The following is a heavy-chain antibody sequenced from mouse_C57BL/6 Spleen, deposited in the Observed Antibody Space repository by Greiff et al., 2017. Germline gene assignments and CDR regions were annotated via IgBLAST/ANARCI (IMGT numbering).Heavy chain of an antibody. Sequence: QVQLQQPGAELVRPGSSVKLSCKASGYTFTSYWMHWVKQRPIQGLEWIGNIDPSDSETHYNQKFKDKATLTVDKSSSTAYMQLSSLTSEDSAVYYCAREGGMVTVFDYWGQGTTLTVSS. J-gene: IGHJ2*01. CDR3: AREGGMVTVFDY. D-gene: IGHD2-2*01. CDR1: GYTFTSYW. V-gene: IGHV1-52*01. CDR2: IDPSDSET.